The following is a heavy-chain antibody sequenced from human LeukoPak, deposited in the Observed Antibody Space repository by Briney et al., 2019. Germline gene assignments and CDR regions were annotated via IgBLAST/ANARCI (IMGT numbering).Heavy chain of an antibody. CDR3: ARYCGGDCYGMDV. J-gene: IGHJ6*02. CDR1: GFTFSSYW. D-gene: IGHD2-21*01. CDR2: IKQDGREK. Sequence: GGSLRLSCTVSGFTFSSYWMGWVRQAHGEGLEWVANIKQDGREKDYGDSVKGRFTIPRDNAKNSLYLQMTSLRAEDTAVYYCARYCGGDCYGMDVWGQGTTVTVSS. V-gene: IGHV3-7*01.